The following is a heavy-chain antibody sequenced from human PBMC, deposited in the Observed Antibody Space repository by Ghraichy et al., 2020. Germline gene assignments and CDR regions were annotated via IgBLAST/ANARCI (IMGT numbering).Heavy chain of an antibody. CDR3: ARRTGPAGSGWLDY. Sequence: GGSLRLSCAASGFTFSSYAMHWVRQAPGKGLDWVAVMSYDGSNEYYADSVKGRFTISRDNSKNTLYLQINSLRAEDTAVYYCARRTGPAGSGWLDYWGQGTLVTVSS. CDR2: MSYDGSNE. D-gene: IGHD3-3*01. V-gene: IGHV3-30-3*01. J-gene: IGHJ4*02. CDR1: GFTFSSYA.